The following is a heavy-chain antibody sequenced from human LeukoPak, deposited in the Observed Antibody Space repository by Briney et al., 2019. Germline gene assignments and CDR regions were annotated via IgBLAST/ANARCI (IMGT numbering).Heavy chain of an antibody. CDR2: INGDGSGT. CDR3: ASGDAHAFDI. Sequence: PGGSLRLSCAASGFTFSSDWMHWVRQAPGKGLVWVSRINGDGSGTSYAASVKGRFTISRDNAKNTLYLQMNSLRVEDTAVYYCASGDAHAFDIWGQGTMVTVSS. D-gene: IGHD3-10*01. CDR1: GFTFSSDW. V-gene: IGHV3-74*01. J-gene: IGHJ3*02.